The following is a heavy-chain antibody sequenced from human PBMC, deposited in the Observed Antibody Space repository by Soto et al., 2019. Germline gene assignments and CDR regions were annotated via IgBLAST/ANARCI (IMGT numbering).Heavy chain of an antibody. J-gene: IGHJ4*02. CDR3: ASLAVAGTADY. Sequence: PGGSLRLSCAASGFTFNSYSMNWVRQAPGKGLEWVSYISSSSTTKYYTDSVKGRFTISRDNAKNSLYLQMNSLRDDDTAVYYCASLAVAGTADYWGQGTLVTVSS. V-gene: IGHV3-48*02. CDR1: GFTFNSYS. D-gene: IGHD6-19*01. CDR2: ISSSSTTK.